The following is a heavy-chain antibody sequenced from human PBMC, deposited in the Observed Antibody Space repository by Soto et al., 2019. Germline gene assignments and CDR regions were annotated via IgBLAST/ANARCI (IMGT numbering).Heavy chain of an antibody. D-gene: IGHD3-22*01. CDR2: IIPIFGTA. J-gene: IGHJ4*02. V-gene: IGHV1-69*13. Sequence: SVKVSCKASGGTFSSYAISWVRQAPGQGLEWMGGIIPIFGTANYAQKFQGRVTITADESTSTAYMELSSLRSEDTAVYYCASQDYYDSSGYFTIFDYWGQGTLVTVSS. CDR1: GGTFSSYA. CDR3: ASQDYYDSSGYFTIFDY.